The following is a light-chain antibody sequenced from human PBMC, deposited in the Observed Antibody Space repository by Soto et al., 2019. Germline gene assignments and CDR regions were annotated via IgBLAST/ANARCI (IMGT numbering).Light chain of an antibody. CDR1: QSVSNNY. CDR2: GAS. Sequence: EIVLTQSPGTLSLSPGERATLSCRASQSVSNNYLAWYQQKPGQAPRLLIYGASNRATGVPARFSGSGSGTDFTLTISSLEPEDFAVYYCQQRSNWPWTFGQGTKV. CDR3: QQRSNWPWT. V-gene: IGKV3-11*01. J-gene: IGKJ1*01.